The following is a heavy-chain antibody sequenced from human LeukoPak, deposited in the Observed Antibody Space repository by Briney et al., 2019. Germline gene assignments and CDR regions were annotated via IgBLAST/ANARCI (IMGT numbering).Heavy chain of an antibody. V-gene: IGHV3-48*02. CDR3: ARFPHYYDSSGYSF. Sequence: GGSLRLSCAASGFTFSSYSMNWVRQAPGKGLEWVSYISSSSSTIYYADSVKGRFTISRDNAKNSLYLQMNSVRDEDTAVYYCARFPHYYDSSGYSFWGQGTLVTVSS. D-gene: IGHD3-22*01. J-gene: IGHJ4*02. CDR2: ISSSSSTI. CDR1: GFTFSSYS.